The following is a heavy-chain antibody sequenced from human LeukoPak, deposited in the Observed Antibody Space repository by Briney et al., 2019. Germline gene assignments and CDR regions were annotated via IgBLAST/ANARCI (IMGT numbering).Heavy chain of an antibody. CDR1: GFAFTAYL. V-gene: IGHV3-30-3*01. J-gene: IGHJ4*02. D-gene: IGHD1/OR15-1a*01. CDR2: MSSDGNAI. CDR3: VREGEHFDY. Sequence: GRSLRLSCAASGFAFTAYLIHWVRQPPGKGLGWVAVMSSDGNAIFYADSVRGLFTISRDNSKNTLYLQVNSLRVEDTAVYYCVREGEHFDYWGQGTLVTVSS.